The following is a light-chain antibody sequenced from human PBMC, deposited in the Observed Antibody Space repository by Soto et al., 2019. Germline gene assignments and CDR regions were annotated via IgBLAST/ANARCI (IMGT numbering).Light chain of an antibody. Sequence: EIVLTQSPATLSLSPGERATLSCRASQSVSSYLAWYQQKPGQAPRLLIYDASNRATGIPARFSGSGSGTDFTHTISSLEPEDFGVYFCQQRSNWTFGQGTKGDIK. J-gene: IGKJ1*01. CDR1: QSVSSY. V-gene: IGKV3-11*01. CDR2: DAS. CDR3: QQRSNWT.